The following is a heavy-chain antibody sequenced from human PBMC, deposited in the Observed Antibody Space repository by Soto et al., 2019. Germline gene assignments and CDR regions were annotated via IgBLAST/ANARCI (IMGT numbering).Heavy chain of an antibody. CDR3: ARDVRTQEYYDFWSGPANWFDP. J-gene: IGHJ5*02. V-gene: IGHV1-46*03. D-gene: IGHD3-3*01. Sequence: GASVKVSCKESGYTFTSHYLHWVRQAPGQGLEWMGIINPSGGSTSYPQKFQGRVSMIRDTSTSTVYMELSSLRSEDTAVYYCARDVRTQEYYDFWSGPANWFDPWGQGTLVTVSS. CDR1: GYTFTSHY. CDR2: INPSGGST.